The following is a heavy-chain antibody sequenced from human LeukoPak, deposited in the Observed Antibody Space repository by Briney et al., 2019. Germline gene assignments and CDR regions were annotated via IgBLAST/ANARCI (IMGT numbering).Heavy chain of an antibody. CDR2: MNPNSGNT. V-gene: IGHV1-8*01. CDR3: ARAPSPASYAMDV. Sequence: GASVKVSCKASGYTFRSFDVNWERQATGQGLEWMGWMNPNSGNTGYAQEFQGRVTMTRNTSINTAYMEVSGLTSEDTAVYYCARAPSPASYAMDVWGQGTTVTVSS. CDR1: GYTFRSFD. J-gene: IGHJ6*02.